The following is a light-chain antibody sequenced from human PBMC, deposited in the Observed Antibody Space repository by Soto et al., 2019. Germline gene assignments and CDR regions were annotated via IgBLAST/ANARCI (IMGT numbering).Light chain of an antibody. Sequence: EIVMTQSPATLSVSPGERATLSCRASQSVSSNLAWYQQKPGQAPRLLIYGASTRATGIPARFSGSRSGKEFTLNVCSLQCEDFAVYYCQHYNNWPRTFGQGTKVEI. CDR3: QHYNNWPRT. CDR1: QSVSSN. J-gene: IGKJ1*01. CDR2: GAS. V-gene: IGKV3-15*01.